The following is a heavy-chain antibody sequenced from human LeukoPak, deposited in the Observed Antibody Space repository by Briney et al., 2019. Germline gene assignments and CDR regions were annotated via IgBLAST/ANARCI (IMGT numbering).Heavy chain of an antibody. D-gene: IGHD3-10*01. CDR3: VRAHHPGGWFDP. CDR1: GFTFSSYS. Sequence: GGSLRLSCAASGFTFSSYSMNWVCQAPGKGLEWVSSISSSSSYIYYADSVKGRFTISRDNAKNSLYLQMNSLTAEDTAVHYCVRAHHPGGWFDPWGQGTLVTVSS. CDR2: ISSSSSYI. V-gene: IGHV3-21*01. J-gene: IGHJ5*02.